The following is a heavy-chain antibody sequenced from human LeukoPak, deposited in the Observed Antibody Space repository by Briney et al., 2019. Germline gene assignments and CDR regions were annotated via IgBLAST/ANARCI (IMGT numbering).Heavy chain of an antibody. D-gene: IGHD2-15*01. CDR2: INHSRTT. CDR3: ARSLGYCSGGSCYSPYYYYYMDV. Sequence: PSETLSLTCAVYGGSFSGYYWSWIRQPPGKGLEWIGGINHSRTTNYNPSLKSRVTISVDTSKNQFSLKLSSVTAADTAVYYCARSLGYCSGGSCYSPYYYYYMDVWGKGTTVTVSS. J-gene: IGHJ6*03. CDR1: GGSFSGYY. V-gene: IGHV4-34*01.